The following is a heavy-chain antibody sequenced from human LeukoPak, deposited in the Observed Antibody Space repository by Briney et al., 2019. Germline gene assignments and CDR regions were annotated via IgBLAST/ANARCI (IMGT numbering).Heavy chain of an antibody. J-gene: IGHJ6*03. D-gene: IGHD5-18*01. Sequence: SVKVSCKASGGTFSSYAISWVRQAPGQGLEWMGGIIPIFGTANYAQKFQGRVTITTDESTSTAYMELSSLRSEDTAVYYCARGVVDSAMVPGYYYYMDVWGKGTTVTVSS. CDR2: IIPIFGTA. CDR3: ARGVVDSAMVPGYYYYMDV. V-gene: IGHV1-69*05. CDR1: GGTFSSYA.